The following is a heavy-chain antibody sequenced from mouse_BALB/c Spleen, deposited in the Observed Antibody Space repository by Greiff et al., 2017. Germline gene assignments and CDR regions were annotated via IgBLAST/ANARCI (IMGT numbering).Heavy chain of an antibody. J-gene: IGHJ3*01. CDR3: ASSYYRYLSGFAY. Sequence: QVQLQQSGAELAKPGASVKMSCKASGYTFTSYWMHWVKQRPGQGLEWIGYINPSTGYTEYNQKFKDKATLTADKSSSTAYMQLSSLTSEDSAVYYCASSYYRYLSGFAYWGQGTLVTVSA. CDR1: GYTFTSYW. CDR2: INPSTGYT. V-gene: IGHV1-7*01. D-gene: IGHD2-14*01.